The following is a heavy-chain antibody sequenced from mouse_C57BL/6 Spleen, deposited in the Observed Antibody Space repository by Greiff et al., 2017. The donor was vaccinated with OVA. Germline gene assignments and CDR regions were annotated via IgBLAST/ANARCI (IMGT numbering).Heavy chain of an antibody. D-gene: IGHD2-5*01. CDR3: ARRRYSSYFDY. V-gene: IGHV1-18*01. CDR1: GYTFTDYN. CDR2: INPNNGGT. Sequence: EVQLQQSGPELVKPGASVKLPCTASGYTFTDYNMDWVKQSHGKSLEWIGDINPNNGGTIYNQKFKGKATLTVDKSDSTAYMQLRSLTSEDTAVYYCARRRYSSYFDYWGQGTTLTVSS. J-gene: IGHJ2*01.